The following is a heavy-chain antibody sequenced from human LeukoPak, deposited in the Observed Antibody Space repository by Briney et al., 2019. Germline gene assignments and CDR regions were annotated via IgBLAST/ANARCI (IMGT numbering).Heavy chain of an antibody. CDR1: GYTFTGYY. Sequence: ASVKVSCKSSGYTFTGYYMHWVRQAPGQGLEWMGLINPNSGGTNYAQKFQGRVTMTRDTSISTAYMELSRLRSDDTAVYYCARNKVAGYSSGWYYWFDPWGQGTLVTVSS. V-gene: IGHV1-2*02. CDR2: INPNSGGT. J-gene: IGHJ5*02. CDR3: ARNKVAGYSSGWYYWFDP. D-gene: IGHD6-19*01.